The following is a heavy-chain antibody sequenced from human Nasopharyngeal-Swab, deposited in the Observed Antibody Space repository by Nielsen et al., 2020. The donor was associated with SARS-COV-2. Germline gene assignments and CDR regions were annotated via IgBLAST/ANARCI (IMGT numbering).Heavy chain of an antibody. CDR3: ARGTPSFDY. CDR2: ISYDGSNK. Sequence: GESLKISGAASGFTFSSYAMHWVRQAPGKGLEWVAVISYDGSNKYYADSVKGRFTISRDNSKNTLYLQMNSLRAEDTAVYYCARGTPSFDYWGQGTLVTVSS. J-gene: IGHJ4*02. CDR1: GFTFSSYA. V-gene: IGHV3-30-3*01.